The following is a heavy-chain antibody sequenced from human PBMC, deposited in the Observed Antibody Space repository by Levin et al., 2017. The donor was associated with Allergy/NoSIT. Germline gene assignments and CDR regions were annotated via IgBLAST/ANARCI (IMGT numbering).Heavy chain of an antibody. CDR3: ARAGSSSWYFDY. Sequence: GESLKISCAASGFTFSDYYISWIRQAPGKGLEWVSYISGSSSSTNYGDSVRGRFTISRDNAKNSLYLQMNSLRAEDTAVYYCARAGSSSWYFDYWGQGTLVTVSS. V-gene: IGHV3-11*05. CDR2: ISGSSSST. CDR1: GFTFSDYY. D-gene: IGHD6-13*01. J-gene: IGHJ4*02.